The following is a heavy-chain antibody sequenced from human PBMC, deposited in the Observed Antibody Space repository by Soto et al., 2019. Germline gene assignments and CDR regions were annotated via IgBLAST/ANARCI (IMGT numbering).Heavy chain of an antibody. CDR3: AKDLHWGLGY. V-gene: IGHV4-4*02. CDR1: GGSISTDNW. J-gene: IGHJ4*02. D-gene: IGHD7-27*01. Sequence: QVQLQESGPGLVEPSGTLSLTCTVSGGSISTDNWWSWVRQPPGKGLEWIGETYHSGSTHYNPSLKSRVTISVANSKPHVSLTLSSTPAEDTGVYYCAKDLHWGLGYWGQGTLVTVSS. CDR2: TYHSGST.